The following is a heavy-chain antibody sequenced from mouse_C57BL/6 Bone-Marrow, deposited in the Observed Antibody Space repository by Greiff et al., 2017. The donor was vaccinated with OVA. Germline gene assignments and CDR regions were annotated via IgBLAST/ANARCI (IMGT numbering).Heavy chain of an antibody. CDR3: TTYYSNYPAWFAY. CDR1: GFNIKDDY. CDR2: IDPENGDT. V-gene: IGHV14-4*01. Sequence: VQLKESGAELVRPGASVKLSCTASGFNIKDDYMHWVKQRPEQGLEWIGWIDPENGDTEYASKFQGKATITADTSSNTAYLQLSSLTSEDTAVYYCTTYYSNYPAWFAYWGQGTLVTVSA. D-gene: IGHD2-5*01. J-gene: IGHJ3*01.